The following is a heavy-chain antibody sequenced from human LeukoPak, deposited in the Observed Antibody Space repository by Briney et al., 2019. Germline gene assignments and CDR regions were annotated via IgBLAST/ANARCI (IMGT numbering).Heavy chain of an antibody. CDR2: MNPNSGNT. CDR1: GYTFTSYD. CDR3: ARYPYDSSGSSAFDI. D-gene: IGHD3-22*01. J-gene: IGHJ3*02. V-gene: IGHV1-8*01. Sequence: ASVKVSCKASGYTFTSYDINWVRQATGQGLEWMGWMNPNSGNTGYAQMFQGRVTMTRDTSISTAYMELSSLRSEDTAVYYCARYPYDSSGSSAFDIWGQGTMVTVSS.